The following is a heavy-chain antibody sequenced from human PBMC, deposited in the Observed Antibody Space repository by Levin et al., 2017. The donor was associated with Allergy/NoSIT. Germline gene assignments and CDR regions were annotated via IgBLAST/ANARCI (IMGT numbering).Heavy chain of an antibody. J-gene: IGHJ5*02. Sequence: PGGSLRLSCAASGFTFSNAWMSWVRQAPGKGLEWVGRIKNKAEGGTADYGALVKGRFTISRDDSENTLYLQMNSLRIEDTAVYYCTALFLGVCSGDRCHSLGYHWGQGALVTVSS. V-gene: IGHV3-15*01. CDR2: IKNKAEGGTA. CDR1: GFTFSNAW. CDR3: TALFLGVCSGDRCHSLGYH. D-gene: IGHD2-15*01.